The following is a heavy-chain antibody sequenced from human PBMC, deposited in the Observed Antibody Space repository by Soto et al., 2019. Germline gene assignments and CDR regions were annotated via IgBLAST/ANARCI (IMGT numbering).Heavy chain of an antibody. CDR2: IYYSGTT. J-gene: IGHJ4*02. D-gene: IGHD2-15*01. CDR3: AGEQGDSIEY. V-gene: IGHV4-59*01. CDR1: GGSISSYY. Sequence: QVQLQESGPGLVKPSETLSLTCTVSGGSISSYYWNWIRQPPGKELEYIGYIYYSGTTYYNPSLRSRVTISVDTSTKQFSLKLRSVTAADTAFYYCAGEQGDSIEYWGQGILVTVSS.